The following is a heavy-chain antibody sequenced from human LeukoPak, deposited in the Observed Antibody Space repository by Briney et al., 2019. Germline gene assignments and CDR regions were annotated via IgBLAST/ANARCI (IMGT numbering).Heavy chain of an antibody. V-gene: IGHV3-21*01. CDR2: ISSSSSYI. Sequence: GGSLRLSCAASGFTFSSYSKNWVRQAPGKGLEWVSSISSSSSYIYYADSVKGRFTISRDNAKNSLYLQMNSLRAEDTAVYYCARTSSGPYYYYYGMDAWGQGTTVTVSS. CDR1: GFTFSSYS. CDR3: ARTSSGPYYYYYGMDA. D-gene: IGHD3-22*01. J-gene: IGHJ6*02.